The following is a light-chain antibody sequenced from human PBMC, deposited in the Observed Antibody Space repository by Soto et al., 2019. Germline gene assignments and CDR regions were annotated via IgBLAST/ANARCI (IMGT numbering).Light chain of an antibody. CDR2: GAS. CDR3: QQYDDWPET. CDR1: QNVRSN. J-gene: IGKJ1*01. V-gene: IGKV3-15*01. Sequence: EIVMTQSPATLSVSPGERATLSCRASQNVRSNLAWYQQKPGQAPRLLIYGASTRATGIPARFSGRGSGTEFILTISSLQSEDFAFYCCQQYDDWPETFGQGTKVEIK.